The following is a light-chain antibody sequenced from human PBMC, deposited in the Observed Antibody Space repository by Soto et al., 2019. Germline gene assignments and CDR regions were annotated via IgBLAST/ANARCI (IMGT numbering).Light chain of an antibody. J-gene: IGLJ1*01. CDR2: EFV. CDR3: CSFASSSTYV. Sequence: QSALTQPASVSGSPGQSINISCTGTSSDVGGYDYVSWYQRHPGKAPELMIYEFVNRPSWVSNRFSGSKSGNTASLTISGLQAEDEADYYCCSFASSSTYVFGTGTKVTVL. V-gene: IGLV2-14*01. CDR1: SSDVGGYDY.